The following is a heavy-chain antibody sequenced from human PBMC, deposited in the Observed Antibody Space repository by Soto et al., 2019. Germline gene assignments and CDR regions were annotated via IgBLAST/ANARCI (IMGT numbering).Heavy chain of an antibody. V-gene: IGHV1-18*01. CDR2: ISAYNGNT. D-gene: IGHD3-3*01. CDR1: GYTFPSYG. J-gene: IGHJ6*03. CDR3: ARVARPGNYDFYYYYYMEV. Sequence: ASVKVSSNASGYTFPSYGISWVRQAPGQGLEWMGWISAYNGNTNYAQKLQGRVTMTTDTSTSTAYMELRSLRSDDTAVYYCARVARPGNYDFYYYYYMEVWGKGTTVTVSS.